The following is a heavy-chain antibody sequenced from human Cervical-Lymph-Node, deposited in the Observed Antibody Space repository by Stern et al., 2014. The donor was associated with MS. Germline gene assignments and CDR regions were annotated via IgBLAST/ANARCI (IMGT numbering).Heavy chain of an antibody. CDR1: GFTFSSYS. CDR2: ISSSSSYI. D-gene: IGHD3-22*01. J-gene: IGHJ4*02. Sequence: EVQLVESGGGLVQPGGSLRLSCAASGFTFSSYSMNWVRQAPGKGLECVSSISSSSSYIYYADSVKGRFTISRDNAKNSLYLQMNSLRAEDTAVYYCARDDHYYDSSGYVWGQGTLVTVSS. V-gene: IGHV3-21*01. CDR3: ARDDHYYDSSGYV.